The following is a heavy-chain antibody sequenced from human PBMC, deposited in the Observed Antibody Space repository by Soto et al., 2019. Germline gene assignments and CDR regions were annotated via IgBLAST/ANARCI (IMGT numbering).Heavy chain of an antibody. V-gene: IGHV1-18*01. CDR2: ISAYNGNT. CDR3: AGVLSEVVVVVAAFDYYYYMDV. J-gene: IGHJ6*03. D-gene: IGHD2-15*01. CDR1: GYTFTSYG. Sequence: ASVKVSCKASGYTFTSYGISWVRQAPGQGLEWMGWISAYNGNTNYAQKLQGRVTMTTDTSTSTAYMELGSLRSDDTAVYYCAGVLSEVVVVVAAFDYYYYMDVWGKGTTVTVSS.